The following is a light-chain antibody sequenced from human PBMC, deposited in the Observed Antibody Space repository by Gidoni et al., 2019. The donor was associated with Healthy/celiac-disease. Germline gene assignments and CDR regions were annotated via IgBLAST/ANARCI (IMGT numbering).Light chain of an antibody. J-gene: IGKJ4*01. CDR1: QSISIY. Sequence: DIQMTQSPSSLTASVGDRVTITFRASQSISIYLNLYQQKPGKDPKLLIYAASSFQSGGPSRFSGSGAGTDLTLTISSLQHEDFATYYCQQSYSPTALTFGGGTKVEIK. V-gene: IGKV1-39*01. CDR2: AAS. CDR3: QQSYSPTALT.